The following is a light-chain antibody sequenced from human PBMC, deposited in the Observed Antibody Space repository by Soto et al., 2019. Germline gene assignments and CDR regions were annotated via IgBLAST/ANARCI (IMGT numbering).Light chain of an antibody. CDR2: SAS. J-gene: IGKJ4*01. Sequence: AIQMTQSPSSLSASVGDRVTITCRASQGIRNDLGWYQQKPGKAPKLPIYSASTLHSGVPSRFSGSGSGTEFTLTISNLQPEDFATYYCLQDDAYPLTFGGGTKVEIK. V-gene: IGKV1-6*01. CDR1: QGIRND. CDR3: LQDDAYPLT.